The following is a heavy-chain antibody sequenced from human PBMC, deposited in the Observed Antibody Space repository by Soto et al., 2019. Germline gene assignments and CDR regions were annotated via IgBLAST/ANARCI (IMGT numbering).Heavy chain of an antibody. CDR1: GGSISNYY. V-gene: IGHV4-59*08. J-gene: IGHJ4*02. D-gene: IGHD3-3*01. CDR2: IHYSGST. CDR3: ARGHYDFWSGYFATIDY. Sequence: QVQLQESGPGLVKPSETLSLTCTVSGGSISNYYWSWIRQPPGKGLEWIGYIHYSGSTKYNPSLKSRLAISADTSKNQFSLKLSSVTAADTAMYYCARGHYDFWSGYFATIDYWGQGTLVTVS.